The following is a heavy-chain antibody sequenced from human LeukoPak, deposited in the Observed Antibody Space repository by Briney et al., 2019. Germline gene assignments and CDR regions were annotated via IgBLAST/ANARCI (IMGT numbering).Heavy chain of an antibody. CDR2: ISSNGGST. CDR3: ARADYGSGSFDY. J-gene: IGHJ4*02. Sequence: GGSLRPSCAASGFTFSSYAMHWVRQAPGKGLEYVSAISSNGGSTYYANSVKGRFTISRDNSKNTLYLQMGSLRAEDMAVYYCARADYGSGSFDYWGQGTLVTVSS. CDR1: GFTFSSYA. V-gene: IGHV3-64*01. D-gene: IGHD3-10*01.